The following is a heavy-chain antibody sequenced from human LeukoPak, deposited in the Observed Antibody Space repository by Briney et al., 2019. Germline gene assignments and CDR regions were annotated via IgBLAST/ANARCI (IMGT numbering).Heavy chain of an antibody. V-gene: IGHV3-30-3*01. Sequence: GGSLRLSCAASGFTFSRYAMRWVRQPPGKGLGWVAVILNDGSNKYYAASVKGRFTISRDNSKNTVYLQMNSPKAEDTALYYCAREAIVVERWFDPWGQGTLVTVSS. CDR3: AREAIVVERWFDP. D-gene: IGHD3-22*01. J-gene: IGHJ5*02. CDR2: ILNDGSNK. CDR1: GFTFSRYA.